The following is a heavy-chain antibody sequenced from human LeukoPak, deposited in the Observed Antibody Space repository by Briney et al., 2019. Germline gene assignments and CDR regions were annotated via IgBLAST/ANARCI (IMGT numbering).Heavy chain of an antibody. V-gene: IGHV4-61*02. CDR3: ARGTRIAVAFDY. D-gene: IGHD6-19*01. J-gene: IGHJ4*02. Sequence: SETLPLTCTVSGGSISSGSYYWSWIRQPAGKGLEWIGRIYTSGSTNYNPSLKSRVTISVDTSKNQFSLKLSSVTAADTAVYYCARGTRIAVAFDYWGQGTLVTVSS. CDR2: IYTSGST. CDR1: GGSISSGSYY.